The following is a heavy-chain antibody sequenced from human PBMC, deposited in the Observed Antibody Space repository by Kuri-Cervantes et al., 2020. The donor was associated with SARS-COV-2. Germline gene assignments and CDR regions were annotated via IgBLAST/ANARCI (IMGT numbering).Heavy chain of an antibody. CDR3: ARERVGVHDY. CDR2: ISYDGSNK. Sequence: GESLKISCAASGFTFSSYAMHWVRQAPGKGLEWVAIISYDGSNKYYADSVKGRFTISRDNSKNTLYLQMNSLRPEDTAVYHCARERVGVHDYWGQGTLVTVSS. CDR1: GFTFSSYA. V-gene: IGHV3-30-3*01. D-gene: IGHD2-21*01. J-gene: IGHJ4*02.